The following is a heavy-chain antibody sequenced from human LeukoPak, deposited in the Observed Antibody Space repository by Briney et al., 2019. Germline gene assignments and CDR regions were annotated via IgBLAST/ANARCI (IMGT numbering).Heavy chain of an antibody. CDR1: GGTFSSYA. D-gene: IGHD6-19*01. CDR3: ARGIAVAPWDYYYGMDV. V-gene: IGHV1-69*06. Sequence: GASVKVSCKASGGTFSSYAISWVRQAPGQGLEWMGGIIPIFGTANYAQKFQGRVTITADKSTSTAYMELSSLRSEDTAVYYCARGIAVAPWDYYYGMDVWGKGTTVTVSS. J-gene: IGHJ6*04. CDR2: IIPIFGTA.